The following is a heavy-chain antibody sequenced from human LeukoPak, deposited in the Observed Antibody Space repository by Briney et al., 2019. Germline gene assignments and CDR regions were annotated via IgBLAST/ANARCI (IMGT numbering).Heavy chain of an antibody. Sequence: GASVKVSCKASGYTFTSYDINWVRQATGQGLEWMGWMNPNSGNTGYAQKFQGRVTITRNTSISTAYMELSSLRSEDTAVYYCAKATSSGSYYPSDAFDIWGQGTMVTVSS. CDR3: AKATSSGSYYPSDAFDI. CDR1: GYTFTSYD. V-gene: IGHV1-8*03. CDR2: MNPNSGNT. J-gene: IGHJ3*02. D-gene: IGHD1-26*01.